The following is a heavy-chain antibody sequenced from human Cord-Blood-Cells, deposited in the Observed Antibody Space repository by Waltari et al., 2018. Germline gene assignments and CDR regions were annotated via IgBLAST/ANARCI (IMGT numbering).Heavy chain of an antibody. D-gene: IGHD3-3*01. CDR3: ALTRTAYYDLWIGYHPPHFEY. J-gene: IGHJ4*02. CDR1: GFSLSTSGVG. Sequence: HITFKESGPTLVKPTQTLTLTCTFSGFSLSTSGVGVGWMRQPQAKALEWLALISWNDDKSYSLSMKSRITINTDTSKHPVVLTMTHMDPVDTAIYYCALTRTAYYDLWIGYHPPHFEYRGQGTLVTVS. V-gene: IGHV2-5*01. CDR2: ISWNDDK.